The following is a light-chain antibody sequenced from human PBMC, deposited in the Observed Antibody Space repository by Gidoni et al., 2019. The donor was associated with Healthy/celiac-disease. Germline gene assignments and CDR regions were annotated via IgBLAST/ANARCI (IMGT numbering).Light chain of an antibody. CDR3: SSYTSSSTLV. CDR1: SSDVGGYND. Sequence: QSAMTQPAAVSGSPGPSITISCTGTSSDVGGYNDVSWYQQHPGTPPKLMIYDVSNRPSGVSNRFSGSKSGNTASLTISVLQAEDEADYYCSSYTSSSTLVFGGGTKLTVL. J-gene: IGLJ3*02. CDR2: DVS. V-gene: IGLV2-14*01.